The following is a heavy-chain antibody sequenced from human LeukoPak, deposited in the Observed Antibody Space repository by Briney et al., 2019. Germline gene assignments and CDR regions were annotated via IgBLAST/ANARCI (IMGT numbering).Heavy chain of an antibody. J-gene: IGHJ4*02. CDR2: IYYSGST. Sequence: SETLSLTCTVSGGSISSSSYYWGWIRQPPGKGLEWIGSIYYSGSTYYNPSLKSRVTISVDTSKNQFSLKLSSVTAADTAVYYCARQSIAAAGRRGGPGDYWGQGTLVTVSS. V-gene: IGHV4-39*01. CDR3: ARQSIAAAGRRGGPGDY. CDR1: GGSISSSSYY. D-gene: IGHD6-13*01.